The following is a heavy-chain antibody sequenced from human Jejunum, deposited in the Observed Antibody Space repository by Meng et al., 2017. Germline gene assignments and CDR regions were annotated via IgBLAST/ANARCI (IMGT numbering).Heavy chain of an antibody. J-gene: IGHJ4*02. D-gene: IGHD3-22*01. CDR1: GLTLSDHY. Sequence: GGSLRLSCAASGLTLSDHYMDWVRQAPGKGLEWVSSISDSGGSTYYADSVKGRFTISRDNSKNTLYLQMNSLRAEDTARYYCVKRSSDSSGYYHYYFDYWGQGTLVTVSS. V-gene: IGHV3-23*01. CDR3: VKRSSDSSGYYHYYFDY. CDR2: ISDSGGST.